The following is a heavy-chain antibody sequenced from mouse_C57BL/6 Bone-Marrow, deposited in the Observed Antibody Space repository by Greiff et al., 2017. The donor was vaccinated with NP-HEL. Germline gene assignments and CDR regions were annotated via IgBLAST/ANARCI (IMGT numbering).Heavy chain of an antibody. Sequence: VQLQQSVAELVRPGASVKLSCTASGFNIKNTYMHWVKQRPEQGLEWIGRIDPANGNTKYAPKFQGKATITADTSSNTAYLQLSSLTSEDTAIYYCARGAYSGSSFFWCFDVWGTGTTVTVSS. J-gene: IGHJ1*03. CDR3: ARGAYSGSSFFWCFDV. CDR2: IDPANGNT. V-gene: IGHV14-3*01. CDR1: GFNIKNTY. D-gene: IGHD1-1*01.